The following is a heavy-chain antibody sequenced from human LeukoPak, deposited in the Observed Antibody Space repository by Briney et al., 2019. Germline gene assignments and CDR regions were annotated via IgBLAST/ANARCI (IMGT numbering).Heavy chain of an antibody. V-gene: IGHV1-46*01. CDR2: INPSGGST. J-gene: IGHJ6*03. CDR1: GYTFTSYY. CDR3: ARDGGYSSSWYDYYYYMDV. D-gene: IGHD6-13*01. Sequence: ASVKVSCKASGYTFTSYYMHWVRQAPGQGLEWMGIINPSGGSTSYAQKLQGRVTMTRDTSTSTVYMELSSLRSEDTAVYYCARDGGYSSSWYDYYYYMDVWGKGTTVTVSS.